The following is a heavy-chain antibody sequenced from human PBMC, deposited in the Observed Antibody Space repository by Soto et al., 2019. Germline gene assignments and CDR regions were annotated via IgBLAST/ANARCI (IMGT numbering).Heavy chain of an antibody. CDR3: ARVSYGSGSSRHFDY. V-gene: IGHV4-59*01. CDR2: IYYSGST. CDR1: GGSISSYY. J-gene: IGHJ4*02. Sequence: SETLSLTCTVSGGSISSYYWSWIRQPPGKGLEWIGYIYYSGSTNYNPSLKSRVTISVDTSKNQFSLKLSSVTAADTAVYYCARVSYGSGSSRHFDYWGQGTLVTVAS. D-gene: IGHD3-10*01.